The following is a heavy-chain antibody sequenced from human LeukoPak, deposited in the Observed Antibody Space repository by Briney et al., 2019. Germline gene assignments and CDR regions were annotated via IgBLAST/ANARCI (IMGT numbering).Heavy chain of an antibody. CDR2: IYYSGST. Sequence: PSETLSLTCAVSGGSISSYYWSWIRQPPGKGLEWIGYIYYSGSTNYNPSLKSRVTISVDTSKNQFSLKLSSVTAADTAVYYCAREHGYSRVSSGFDYWGQGTLVTVSS. J-gene: IGHJ4*02. CDR3: AREHGYSRVSSGFDY. CDR1: GGSISSYY. V-gene: IGHV4-59*01. D-gene: IGHD3-22*01.